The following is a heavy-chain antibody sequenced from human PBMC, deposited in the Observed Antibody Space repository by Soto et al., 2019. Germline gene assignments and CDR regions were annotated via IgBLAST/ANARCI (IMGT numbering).Heavy chain of an antibody. CDR3: AKSAAYGSGARPAAFDI. Sequence: PGGSLRLSCAASGFTFGSYAMSWVRQAPGKGLEWVSAISGSGGSTYYADSVKGRFTISRDNSKNTLYLQMNSLRAEDTAVYYCAKSAAYGSGARPAAFDIWGQGTMVTVS. D-gene: IGHD3-10*01. V-gene: IGHV3-23*01. CDR2: ISGSGGST. CDR1: GFTFGSYA. J-gene: IGHJ3*02.